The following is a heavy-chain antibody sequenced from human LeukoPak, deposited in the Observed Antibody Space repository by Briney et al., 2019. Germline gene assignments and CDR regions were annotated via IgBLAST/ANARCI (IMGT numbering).Heavy chain of an antibody. CDR1: GYTFTSYG. J-gene: IGHJ4*02. D-gene: IGHD3-22*01. Sequence: ASVKVSCKASGYTFTSYGISWVRQAPGQGREGMGWISAYNGNTNYAQKLKGRVTMTTDTSTSTAYMELRSLRSDATAVYYCARGAYDSSGYYPLHFDYWGQGTLVTVSS. CDR3: ARGAYDSSGYYPLHFDY. V-gene: IGHV1-18*01. CDR2: ISAYNGNT.